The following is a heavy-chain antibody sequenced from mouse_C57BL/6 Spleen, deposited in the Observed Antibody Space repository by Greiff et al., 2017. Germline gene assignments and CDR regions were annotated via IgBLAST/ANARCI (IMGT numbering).Heavy chain of an antibody. CDR1: GYTFTSYW. Sequence: QVQLMQSGAELAKPGASVKLSCKASGYTFTSYWMHWVKQRPGQGLEWIGYINPRSGYTTYNQKFQDKATLPTDKSSSTAYMKLSSLTYEDSAVYYCANLLIRMDYWGQGTSVTVSS. V-gene: IGHV1-7*01. CDR2: INPRSGYT. J-gene: IGHJ4*01. D-gene: IGHD1-1*01. CDR3: ANLLIRMDY.